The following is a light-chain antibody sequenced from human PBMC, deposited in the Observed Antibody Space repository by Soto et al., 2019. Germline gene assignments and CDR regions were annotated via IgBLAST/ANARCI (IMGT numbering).Light chain of an antibody. CDR3: QQRYNWPRT. CDR2: GAS. V-gene: IGKV3-11*01. Sequence: DIVLTRSPATLSLSPGERATLSCRASQSVTNYLVWYQQKPGQAPRLLIHGASNRATGIPARFSGSGSGTDFTLTISSLEPEDFAVYYCQQRYNWPRTFGQGTQVEIK. J-gene: IGKJ1*01. CDR1: QSVTNY.